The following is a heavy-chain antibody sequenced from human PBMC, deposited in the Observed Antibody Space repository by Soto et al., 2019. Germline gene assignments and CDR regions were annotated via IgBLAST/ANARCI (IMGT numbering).Heavy chain of an antibody. J-gene: IGHJ4*02. CDR1: GGSISNYY. CDR3: ASLYYDDSSVQYDY. V-gene: IGHV4-59*08. Sequence: PSETLSLTCTVSGGSISNYYWSWIRQLPGKGLEWIGYIYYSGSTNYNPSLKSRVTISVDTSKNQFSLKLSSVTAADTAVYYCASLYYDDSSVQYDYWGQGTLVTVSS. D-gene: IGHD3-22*01. CDR2: IYYSGST.